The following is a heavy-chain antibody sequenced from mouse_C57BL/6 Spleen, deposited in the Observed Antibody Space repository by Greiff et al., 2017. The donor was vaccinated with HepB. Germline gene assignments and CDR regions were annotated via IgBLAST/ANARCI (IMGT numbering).Heavy chain of an antibody. J-gene: IGHJ3*01. D-gene: IGHD4-1*01. CDR2: INPNNGGT. Sequence: EVQLQQSGPELVKPGASVKISCKASGYTFTDYYMNWVKQSHGKSLEWIGDINPNNGGTSYNQKFKGKATLSVDKSSSTAYMELRSLTSEDSAVCYCARLGLTGSWFAYWGQGTLVTVSA. CDR1: GYTFTDYY. CDR3: ARLGLTGSWFAY. V-gene: IGHV1-26*01.